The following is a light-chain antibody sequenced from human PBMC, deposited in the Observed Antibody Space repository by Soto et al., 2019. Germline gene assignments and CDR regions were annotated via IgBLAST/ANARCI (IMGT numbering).Light chain of an antibody. CDR3: QQYGSSGT. Sequence: IVLTQSPGTLSLSPVERATLSSRASQSVGRSYLAWYQQKPGQAPRPLIYGASNRATGIPDRFSGSGSGTDFTLTISRLEPEDFAVYYCQQYGSSGTFRKGTKVDIK. J-gene: IGKJ1*01. CDR1: QSVGRSY. CDR2: GAS. V-gene: IGKV3-20*01.